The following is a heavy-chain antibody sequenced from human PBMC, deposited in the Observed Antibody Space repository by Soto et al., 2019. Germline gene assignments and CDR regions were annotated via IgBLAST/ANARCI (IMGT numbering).Heavy chain of an antibody. CDR1: GFTFSNYW. CDR3: ARAGCYRFDY. CDR2: INSDGTTI. J-gene: IGHJ4*02. V-gene: IGHV3-74*01. Sequence: EVQLVESGGGLVQPGGSLRLSCAASGFTFSNYWVHWVRQAPGKGLMWVSRINSDGTTINYADSVEGRFTISRDNAKNTLFLQINSLKVEDTAVYYCARAGCYRFDYWGQGTLVTVSS. D-gene: IGHD6-19*01.